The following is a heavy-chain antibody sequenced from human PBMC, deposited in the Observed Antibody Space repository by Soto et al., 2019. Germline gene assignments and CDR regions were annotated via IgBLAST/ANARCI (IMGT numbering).Heavy chain of an antibody. V-gene: IGHV1-18*01. D-gene: IGHD5-18*01. CDR1: GYTFTSYG. CDR3: ARDGVDTATGYYCGMDV. CDR2: ISAYNGNT. Sequence: QVQLVQSGAEVKKPGASVTVSCKASGYTFTSYGISWVRQAPGQGLEWMGWISAYNGNTNYAQKLQGRVTMTTDTSTSTAYMELRSLSSDHTAVDYCARDGVDTATGYYCGMDVWGQGTTVTVSS. J-gene: IGHJ6*02.